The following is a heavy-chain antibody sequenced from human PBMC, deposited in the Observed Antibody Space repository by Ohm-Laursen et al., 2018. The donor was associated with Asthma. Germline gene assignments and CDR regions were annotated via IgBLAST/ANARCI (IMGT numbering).Heavy chain of an antibody. D-gene: IGHD5-24*01. CDR2: IFPDGRHT. CDR3: ARGNLEGLQ. V-gene: IGHV3-74*01. Sequence: SLRLSCAASGFTFSDYFMHWVRQGPGQGLVWISHIFPDGRHTNYADSVKGRFTISRDDAKSTLYLQMNSLRVDDTAVYYCARGNLEGLQWGQGTLVTVSS. J-gene: IGHJ4*02. CDR1: GFTFSDYF.